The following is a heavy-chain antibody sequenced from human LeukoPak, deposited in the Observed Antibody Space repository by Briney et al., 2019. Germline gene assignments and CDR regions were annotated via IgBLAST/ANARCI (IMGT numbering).Heavy chain of an antibody. D-gene: IGHD6-13*01. CDR2: IYPGDSDT. Sequence: AGESLKISCQGSGYSFSRFWIGWVRQMPGKGLEWMGIIYPGDSDTRYSPSFQGQVTISADKSISTAYLQWSSLKASDTAMYYCARLRGISSSWYQTLYYYYMDVWGKGTTVTISS. CDR3: ARLRGISSSWYQTLYYYYMDV. V-gene: IGHV5-51*01. J-gene: IGHJ6*03. CDR1: GYSFSRFW.